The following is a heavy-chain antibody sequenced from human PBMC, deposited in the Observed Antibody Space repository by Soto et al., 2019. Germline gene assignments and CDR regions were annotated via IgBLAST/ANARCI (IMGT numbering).Heavy chain of an antibody. Sequence: SETLSLTCTVSGGSVSSGSYYWSWIRQPPGKELEWIGYIYYSGSTNYNPSLKSRVTISVDTSKNQFSLKLSSVTAADTAVYYCARDSIRRVTMVRGVIITSHWFDPWGQGTLVTVSS. CDR2: IYYSGST. D-gene: IGHD3-10*01. CDR1: GGSVSSGSYY. V-gene: IGHV4-61*01. CDR3: ARDSIRRVTMVRGVIITSHWFDP. J-gene: IGHJ5*02.